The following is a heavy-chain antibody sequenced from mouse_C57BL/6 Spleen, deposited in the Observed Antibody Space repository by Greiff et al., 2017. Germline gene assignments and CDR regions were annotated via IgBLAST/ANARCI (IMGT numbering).Heavy chain of an antibody. V-gene: IGHV5-6*01. CDR3: GRLGYYGSGYEDAMDY. CDR2: ISSGGSYT. J-gene: IGHJ4*01. Sequence: DVHLVESGGDLVKPGGSLKLSCAASGFTFSSYGMPWVRQTPDKRLEWVATISSGGSYTYYPDSVKGRFTISRDNAKDTLYLQMCRLTSEDTAMYYCGRLGYYGSGYEDAMDYWGQGTSVTVSS. CDR1: GFTFSSYG. D-gene: IGHD1-1*01.